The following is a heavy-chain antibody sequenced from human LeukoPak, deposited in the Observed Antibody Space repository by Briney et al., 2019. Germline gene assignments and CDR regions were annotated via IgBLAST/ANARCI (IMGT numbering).Heavy chain of an antibody. D-gene: IGHD2-21*01. Sequence: GGSLRLSCAASGFTFSSYDMDWVRQAPDKGLEWVSVISHDGSTRYYADSLKGRFTISRDNSKNMLYLQMNSLRAEDTAIYYCAQDIRGEGYWGEGALVTVSS. CDR2: ISHDGSTR. V-gene: IGHV3-30*18. CDR3: AQDIRGEGY. J-gene: IGHJ4*02. CDR1: GFTFSSYD.